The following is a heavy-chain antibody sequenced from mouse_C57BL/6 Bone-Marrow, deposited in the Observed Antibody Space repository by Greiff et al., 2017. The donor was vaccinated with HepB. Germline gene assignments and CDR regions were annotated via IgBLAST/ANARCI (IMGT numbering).Heavy chain of an antibody. CDR1: GYTFTSYW. CDR2: IDPGSGST. J-gene: IGHJ1*03. Sequence: QVQLQQPGAELVKPGASVKMSCKASGYTFTSYWITWVKQRPGQGLEWIGDIDPGSGSTNYNEKCKSKATLTVDTSSSTAYMQLSSLTSEDSAVYYWASPLFITTVVTTRDWYFDVWGTGTTVTVSS. V-gene: IGHV1-55*01. D-gene: IGHD1-1*01. CDR3: ASPLFITTVVTTRDWYFDV.